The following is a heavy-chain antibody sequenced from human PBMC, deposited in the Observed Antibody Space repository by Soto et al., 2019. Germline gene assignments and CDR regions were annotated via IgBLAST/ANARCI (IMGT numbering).Heavy chain of an antibody. V-gene: IGHV3-15*07. CDR1: GFTFSNAW. Sequence: GGSLRLSCAASGFTFSNAWMNWVRQAPGKGLEWVGRIKSKTTGGTIDYAAPVQGRFTISRDDSKNMVYLQMNSLKSEDSAVYYCATGGYFFDFWGQGTLVTVSS. J-gene: IGHJ4*02. CDR2: IKSKTTGGTI. CDR3: ATGGYFFDF. D-gene: IGHD3-16*01.